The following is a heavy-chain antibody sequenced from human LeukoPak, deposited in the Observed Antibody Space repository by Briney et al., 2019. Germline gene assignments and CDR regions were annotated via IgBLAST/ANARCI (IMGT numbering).Heavy chain of an antibody. CDR3: AKDFTAMVRGGDY. CDR2: ISWNSGSI. CDR1: GFTFDDYA. V-gene: IGHV3-9*01. Sequence: GGSLRLSCAASGFTFDDYAMHWVRQAPGKGLEWVSGISWNSGSIGYADSVKCRFTISRDNAKNSLYLQMNSLRAEDTALYYCAKDFTAMVRGGDYWGQGTLVTVSS. D-gene: IGHD5-18*01. J-gene: IGHJ4*02.